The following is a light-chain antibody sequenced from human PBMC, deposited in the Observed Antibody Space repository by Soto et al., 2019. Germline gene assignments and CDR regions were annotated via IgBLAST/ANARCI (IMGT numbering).Light chain of an antibody. V-gene: IGKV3-20*01. CDR3: QQYGSSPPFT. Sequence: EIVLTQSPGTLSLSPGERATLSCRASQSVPSTYLAWYQQRPCQAPRLLIYGASTRAHGIPDRFSGSGSGTDFTLTVSGLEPEDFAVYFCQQYGSSPPFTFGPETKVDIK. J-gene: IGKJ3*01. CDR1: QSVPSTY. CDR2: GAS.